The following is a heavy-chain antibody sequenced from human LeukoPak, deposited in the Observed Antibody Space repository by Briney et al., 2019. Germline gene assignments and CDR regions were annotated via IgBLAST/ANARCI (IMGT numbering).Heavy chain of an antibody. J-gene: IGHJ4*02. D-gene: IGHD3-10*01. CDR1: GGSFSGYY. CDR2: INHRGST. CDR3: ARDLIVPDAMTGSGSYSTDY. V-gene: IGHV4-34*01. Sequence: SETLSLTCVVYGGSFSGYYWSWLRQSPGKGLEWIGEINHRGSTNYNPSLKSRVTMSVDTSKNQFSLKLSSVTAADTAVYYCARDLIVPDAMTGSGSYSTDYWGQGTLATVSS.